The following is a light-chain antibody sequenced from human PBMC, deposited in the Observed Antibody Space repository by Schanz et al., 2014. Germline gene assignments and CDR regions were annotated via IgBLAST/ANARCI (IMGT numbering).Light chain of an antibody. CDR3: SSYTSSNTLV. CDR1: SSDVGGYNY. J-gene: IGLJ3*02. CDR2: YVT. Sequence: QSALTQPASVSGSPGQSITISCTGTSSDVGGYNYVSWYQQHPGKAPKLMIYYVTKRPSGVPDRFSGSKSGNTASLTISGLQAEDEADYYCSSYTSSNTLVFGGGTKVTVL. V-gene: IGLV2-14*03.